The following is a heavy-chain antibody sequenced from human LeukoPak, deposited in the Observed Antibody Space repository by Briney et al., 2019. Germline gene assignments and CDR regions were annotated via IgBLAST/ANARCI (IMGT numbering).Heavy chain of an antibody. D-gene: IGHD2-21*02. CDR2: INPNSGGT. Sequence: ASVKVSCKASGYSFADYYMHWVRQAPGQGLEWMGWINPNSGGTNYAQKFQGRVTMTRNTSISTAYMELSRLRSDDTAVYYCARAVVVTAGIAFDIWGQGTMVTVSS. CDR3: ARAVVVTAGIAFDI. CDR1: GYSFADYY. J-gene: IGHJ3*02. V-gene: IGHV1-2*02.